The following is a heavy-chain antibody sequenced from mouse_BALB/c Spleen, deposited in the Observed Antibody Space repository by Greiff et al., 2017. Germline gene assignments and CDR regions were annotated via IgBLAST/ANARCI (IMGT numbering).Heavy chain of an antibody. CDR2: ISTYYGDA. Sequence: VQLQQSGAELVRPGVSVKISCKGSGYTFTDYAMHWVKQSHAKSLEWIGVISTYYGDASYNQKFKGKATMTVDKSSSTAYMELARLTSEDSAIYYCARGGIITTEAMDYWGQGTSVTVSA. CDR1: GYTFTDYA. J-gene: IGHJ4*01. V-gene: IGHV1S137*01. D-gene: IGHD1-1*01. CDR3: ARGGIITTEAMDY.